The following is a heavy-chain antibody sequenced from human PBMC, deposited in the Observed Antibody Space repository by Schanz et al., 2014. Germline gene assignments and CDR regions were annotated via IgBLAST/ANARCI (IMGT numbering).Heavy chain of an antibody. D-gene: IGHD3-10*01. CDR1: GFTFSSYA. Sequence: EVHLLDSGGGLVQPGGSLRLSCAASGFTFSSYAMSWVRQAPGKGLEWVSSISSGGNPYYANSVKGRFGISRDNSENTLYLQSSSLRVEDTAVYYCAKYPRGDKNDRAYYFDYWGQGTLVSVSS. CDR3: AKYPRGDKNDRAYYFDY. V-gene: IGHV3-23*01. CDR2: ISSGGNP. J-gene: IGHJ4*02.